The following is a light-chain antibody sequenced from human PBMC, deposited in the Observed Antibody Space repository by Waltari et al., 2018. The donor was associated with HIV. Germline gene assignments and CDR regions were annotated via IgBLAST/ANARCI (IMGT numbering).Light chain of an antibody. Sequence: QSALTQPASVSGSPGQSITISCTGTSSDVGVYNYVCWYQQHPVKAPQIIIYEVNKRHSGVSNRFSGSKSGNTASLTISGLQAEDEADYYCSSYAGKNTVVFGGGTKVTVL. J-gene: IGLJ2*01. CDR1: SSDVGVYNY. V-gene: IGLV2-14*01. CDR2: EVN. CDR3: SSYAGKNTVV.